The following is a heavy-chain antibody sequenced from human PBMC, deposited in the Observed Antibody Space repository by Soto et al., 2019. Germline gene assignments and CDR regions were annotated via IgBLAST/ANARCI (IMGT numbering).Heavy chain of an antibody. CDR2: INSDGSST. J-gene: IGHJ4*02. Sequence: VQLVESGGGLVQPGGSLRLSCAASGFTFSSYWMHWVRQAPGKGLVWVSRINSDGSSTSYADSVKGRFTISSDNAKNTLYLQMNSLRAEDTAVYYCARIHYYGSGSLYYFDYWGQGTLVTVSS. CDR3: ARIHYYGSGSLYYFDY. V-gene: IGHV3-74*01. D-gene: IGHD3-10*01. CDR1: GFTFSSYW.